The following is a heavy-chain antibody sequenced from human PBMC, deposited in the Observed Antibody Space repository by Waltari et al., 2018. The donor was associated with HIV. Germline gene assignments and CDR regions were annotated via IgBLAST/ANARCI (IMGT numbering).Heavy chain of an antibody. J-gene: IGHJ4*02. V-gene: IGHV3-11*01. CDR2: IRSDTDTI. Sequence: QVQLVESGGGLVNPGGSPRLSGPTSGFPFSDYSITWIRQAPGKGLEWVSYIRSDTDTIYYADSVKGRFTISRDNAKNSLYLQMNRLSVEDTAVYYCARLKYSSGFFDYWGQGALVTVSS. CDR3: ARLKYSSGFFDY. D-gene: IGHD6-19*01. CDR1: GFPFSDYS.